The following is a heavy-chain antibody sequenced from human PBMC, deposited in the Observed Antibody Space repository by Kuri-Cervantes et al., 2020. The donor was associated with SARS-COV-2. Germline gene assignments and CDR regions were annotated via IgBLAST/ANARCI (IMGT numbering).Heavy chain of an antibody. V-gene: IGHV4-39*07. CDR3: ARTLRYYYDSSGYSFDY. D-gene: IGHD3-22*01. CDR2: IYYSGST. CDR1: GGSISSSSYY. Sequence: ESLKISCTVSGGSISSSSYYWGWIRQPPGKGLEWIGSIYYSGSTYYNPSLKSRVTISVDTSKNQFSLKLSSVTAADTAVYYCARTLRYYYDSSGYSFDYWGQGTLVTVSS. J-gene: IGHJ4*02.